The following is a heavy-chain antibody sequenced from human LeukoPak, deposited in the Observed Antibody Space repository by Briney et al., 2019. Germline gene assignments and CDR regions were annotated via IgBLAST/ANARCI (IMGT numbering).Heavy chain of an antibody. CDR1: GFTFSTYW. CDR3: VRSSGYGLGV. J-gene: IGHJ6*02. CDR2: INQDESDK. D-gene: IGHD3-10*01. Sequence: QSGGSLRLSCAASGFTFSTYWMTWVRQAPGEGLEWVANINQDESDKYYVDSVKGRFTISRDNAKNSLYLQMNSLRADDTAVYYCVRSSGYGLGVWGQGTTVTVSS. V-gene: IGHV3-7*01.